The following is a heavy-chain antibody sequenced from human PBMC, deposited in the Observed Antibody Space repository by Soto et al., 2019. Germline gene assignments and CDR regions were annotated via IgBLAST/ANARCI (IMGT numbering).Heavy chain of an antibody. CDR1: GGSITSSSHF. D-gene: IGHD6-25*01. J-gene: IGHJ5*02. CDR2: IYFTGNT. CDR3: AGQTFTIAAASYGRSNWFDP. V-gene: IGHV4-39*01. Sequence: SETLSLTCSASGGSITSSSHFWGWVRQPPGKGLEWIGTIYFTGNTYYTPSLKSRLTMSIDTAKNEFSLRLNSVTAADTAVYYCAGQTFTIAAASYGRSNWFDPWGPGTLVTVSS.